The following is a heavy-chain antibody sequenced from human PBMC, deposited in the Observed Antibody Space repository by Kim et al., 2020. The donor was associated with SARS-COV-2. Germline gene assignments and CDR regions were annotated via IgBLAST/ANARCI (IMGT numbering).Heavy chain of an antibody. V-gene: IGHV4-34*01. J-gene: IGHJ4*02. Sequence: SETLSLTCAVYGGSFSGYYWSWIRQPPGKGLEWIGEINHSGSTNYNPSLKSRVTISVDTSKNQFSLKLSSVTAADTAVYYCARRYGGSYYRAAAGASSLDYWGQGTLVTVSS. CDR2: INHSGST. CDR3: ARRYGGSYYRAAAGASSLDY. CDR1: GGSFSGYY. D-gene: IGHD1-26*01.